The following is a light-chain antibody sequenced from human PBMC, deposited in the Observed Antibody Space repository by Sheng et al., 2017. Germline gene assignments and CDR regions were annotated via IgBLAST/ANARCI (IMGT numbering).Light chain of an antibody. CDR1: QTISSSY. CDR2: GAS. V-gene: IGKV3-20*01. Sequence: EIVLTQSPGTLSLSPGERATLSCRASQTISSSYLAWYQQKPGQPPSLLIYGASNRATGVPDRFSGSGSGTDFTLTISRLEPEDFAVYYCQHYYSWPRTFGQGTKVEIK. J-gene: IGKJ1*01. CDR3: QHYYSWPRT.